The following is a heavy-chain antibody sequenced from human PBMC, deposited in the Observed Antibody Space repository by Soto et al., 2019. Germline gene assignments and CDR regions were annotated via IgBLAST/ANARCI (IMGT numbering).Heavy chain of an antibody. CDR1: GYGFTTYG. J-gene: IGHJ4*02. V-gene: IGHV1-18*01. CDR3: SRGRYGDY. CDR2: ISAHNGNT. D-gene: IGHD1-1*01. Sequence: QVHLVQSGAEVKKPGASVKVSCKGSGYGFTTYGISWVRQAPGQGLEWMAWISAHNGNTNYAQKLQGRVTVTRDTSTSTAYIELRSLRSVDTAVYYCSRGRYGDYWGQGALVTVSS.